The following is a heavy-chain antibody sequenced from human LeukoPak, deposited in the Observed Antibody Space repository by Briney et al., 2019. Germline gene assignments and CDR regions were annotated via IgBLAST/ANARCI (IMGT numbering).Heavy chain of an antibody. D-gene: IGHD5-12*01. Sequence: PGGSLRLSCAASGFIFSSYAMNWVRQAPGKGLEWVSAISGSGGSTYYADSVKGRFTISRDNSKNPLFLQMNSLRAEDTAVYYCAKGAYDYIEIAYFDYWGQGSLVTVSS. CDR2: ISGSGGST. V-gene: IGHV3-23*01. CDR1: GFIFSSYA. CDR3: AKGAYDYIEIAYFDY. J-gene: IGHJ4*02.